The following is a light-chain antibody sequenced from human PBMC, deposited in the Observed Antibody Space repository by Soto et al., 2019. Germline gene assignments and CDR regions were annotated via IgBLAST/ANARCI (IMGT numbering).Light chain of an antibody. V-gene: IGKV3-20*01. Sequence: EIVLTQSPGTLSLSKGERVTLSCRASQSVSSSYLAWYQQKPGQAPRLLIYGASSRATGIPDRFSGSGSGTDFTLTISRLEPEDFAVYYCQQFDTSPWTFGQGTKVDVK. CDR3: QQFDTSPWT. CDR1: QSVSSSY. J-gene: IGKJ1*01. CDR2: GAS.